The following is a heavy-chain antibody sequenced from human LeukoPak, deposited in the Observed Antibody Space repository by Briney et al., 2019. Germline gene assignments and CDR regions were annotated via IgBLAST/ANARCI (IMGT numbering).Heavy chain of an antibody. Sequence: PGGSPRLSCAASGFTFSNYWMRWVRQAPGKGLEWVANINRDGSGKYYVDSVKGRFIISRDNAKNSLYLQMNSLGADDTAVYYCEGGPGYWGQGTLVTVSS. CDR2: INRDGSGK. CDR3: EGGPGY. J-gene: IGHJ4*02. D-gene: IGHD2-15*01. V-gene: IGHV3-7*01. CDR1: GFTFSNYW.